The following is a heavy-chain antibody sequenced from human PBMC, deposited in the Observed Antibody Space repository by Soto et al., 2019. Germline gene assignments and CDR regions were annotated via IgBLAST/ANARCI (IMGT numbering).Heavy chain of an antibody. Sequence: QVQLVQSGAEVKRPGSSVKVSCKASGDTFDRNAIHWVRQAPGQGLEWMGGIIPMFPTTSYARKFRDRLTINADKSTSTAYMEMTSLRSEDTAVYYCARDGDSADYGYWGQGTLVTVSS. CDR3: ARDGDSADYGY. CDR1: GDTFDRNA. D-gene: IGHD2-21*02. V-gene: IGHV1-69*06. J-gene: IGHJ4*02. CDR2: IIPMFPTT.